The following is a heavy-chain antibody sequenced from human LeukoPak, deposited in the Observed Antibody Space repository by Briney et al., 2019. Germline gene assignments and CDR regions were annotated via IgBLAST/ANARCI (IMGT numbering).Heavy chain of an antibody. CDR2: ISYDGSNK. D-gene: IGHD2-2*01. CDR3: AKTNLGYCSSTSRYGNDY. J-gene: IGHJ4*02. Sequence: PGGSLRLSCAASGFTFSSYGMHWVRQAPGKGLEWVAVISYDGSNKYYADSVKGRFTISRDNSKNTLYLQMNSLRAEDTAVYYCAKTNLGYCSSTSRYGNDYWGQGTLVTVSS. V-gene: IGHV3-30*18. CDR1: GFTFSSYG.